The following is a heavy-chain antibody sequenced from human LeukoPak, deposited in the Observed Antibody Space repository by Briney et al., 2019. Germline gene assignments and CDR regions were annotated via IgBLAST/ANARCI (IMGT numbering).Heavy chain of an antibody. D-gene: IGHD2-8*01. J-gene: IGHJ4*02. Sequence: SETLSLTCTVSGGSVSRYYWSWIQQSPGKGLEWIGYIHDSGSTNSNPSLKSRVTISMDTSKNQVSLKLTSVTAADTALYYCARGERNGPDYWGQGTVVSVSS. V-gene: IGHV4-59*02. CDR1: GGSVSRYY. CDR3: ARGERNGPDY. CDR2: IHDSGST.